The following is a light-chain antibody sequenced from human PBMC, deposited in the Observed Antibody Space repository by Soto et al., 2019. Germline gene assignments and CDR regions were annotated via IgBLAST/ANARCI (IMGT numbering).Light chain of an antibody. V-gene: IGLV3-21*04. CDR3: QVWDSSSDHRVV. Sequence: SSELTQPPSVSVAPGKTARITCGGNNIESKSVHWYQQKPGQAPVLVIYYDSDRPSGIPERFSGSNSGNTATLTISRVEAGDEADYYCQVWDSSSDHRVVFGGGTKVTVL. CDR1: NIESKS. J-gene: IGLJ2*01. CDR2: YDS.